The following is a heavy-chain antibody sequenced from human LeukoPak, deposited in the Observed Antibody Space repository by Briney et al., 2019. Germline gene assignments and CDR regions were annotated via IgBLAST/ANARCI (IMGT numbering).Heavy chain of an antibody. Sequence: PGGSLRLSCAASGFTFSSYSMNWVRQAPGKGLEWVSYISGSSSTIYYADSVRGRFTISRDNAKNSLYLQMNSLRAEDTAMYYCARIMDLIGVHFDFWGQGTLVTVSS. J-gene: IGHJ4*02. D-gene: IGHD2-21*01. V-gene: IGHV3-48*04. CDR2: ISGSSSTI. CDR1: GFTFSSYS. CDR3: ARIMDLIGVHFDF.